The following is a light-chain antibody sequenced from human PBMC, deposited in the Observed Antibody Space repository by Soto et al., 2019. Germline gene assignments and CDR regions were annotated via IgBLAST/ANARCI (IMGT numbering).Light chain of an antibody. Sequence: EIVLTQSPATLSLSPGERATLSCRASQSVSSYLAWYQQKPGQAPRLLIYDASNRATGIPARFSGSGSGTDFTLTISGLEPEDFAVYYCQQWTFGQGTKVEIK. CDR2: DAS. CDR1: QSVSSY. J-gene: IGKJ1*01. V-gene: IGKV3-11*01. CDR3: QQWT.